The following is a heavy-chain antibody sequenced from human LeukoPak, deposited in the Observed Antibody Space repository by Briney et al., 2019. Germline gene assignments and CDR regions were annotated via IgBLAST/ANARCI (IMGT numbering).Heavy chain of an antibody. CDR2: INHSGST. D-gene: IGHD3-10*01. CDR3: ARDFYGSGSAFDI. V-gene: IGHV4-34*01. J-gene: IGHJ3*02. Sequence: SETLSLTCAVYGGSFSGYYWSWIRQPPGKGLEWIGEINHSGSTNYNPSLKSRVTISVDTSKNQFSLKLSSVTAADTAVYYCARDFYGSGSAFDIWGQGTMVTVSS. CDR1: GGSFSGYY.